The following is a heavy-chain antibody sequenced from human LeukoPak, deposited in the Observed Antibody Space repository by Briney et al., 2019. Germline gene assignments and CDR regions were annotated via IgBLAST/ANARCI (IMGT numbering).Heavy chain of an antibody. V-gene: IGHV3-7*01. CDR2: IKPDGGEQ. Sequence: PGESLRLSCAASGFSFSTFWMSWVRQAPERGLEWVANIKPDGGEQYYLDSVKGRFTISRDNAKNSMYLQISSLRAEDTAVYYCVRGGGLLPDYWGQGTPVTVSS. CDR1: GFSFSTFW. J-gene: IGHJ4*02. CDR3: VRGGGLLPDY. D-gene: IGHD2-15*01.